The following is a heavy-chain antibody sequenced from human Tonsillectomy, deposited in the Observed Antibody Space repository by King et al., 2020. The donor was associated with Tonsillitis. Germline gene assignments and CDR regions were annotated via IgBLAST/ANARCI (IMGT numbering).Heavy chain of an antibody. Sequence: QLVQSGAEVKKPGASVKVSCKASGYTFTGYYIHWVRQAPGQGLEWMGWINPNSGGTRYTQKFQGRVTMTRDTSIDTAYVELSSLRSDDTAVYYCARELRYKCDYWGQGTLVTVSA. CDR3: ARELRYKCDY. V-gene: IGHV1-2*02. CDR2: INPNSGGT. CDR1: GYTFTGYY. J-gene: IGHJ4*02. D-gene: IGHD3-9*01.